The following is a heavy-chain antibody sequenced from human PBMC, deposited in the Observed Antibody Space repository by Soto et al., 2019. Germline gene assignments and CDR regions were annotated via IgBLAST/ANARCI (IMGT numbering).Heavy chain of an antibody. D-gene: IGHD3-22*01. J-gene: IGHJ6*03. Sequence: QVQLQESGPGLVKPSETLSLTCTVSGASISSHYWSWIRQAPGKGLEWIANINYNGNTNYNPSLKSRVTISVDTAKNPFSLTVTLETAADTAVYYCAGGGSIVVATRRLMDVWGRGTTVTVSS. CDR2: INYNGNT. CDR3: AGGGSIVVATRRLMDV. V-gene: IGHV4-59*08. CDR1: GASISSHY.